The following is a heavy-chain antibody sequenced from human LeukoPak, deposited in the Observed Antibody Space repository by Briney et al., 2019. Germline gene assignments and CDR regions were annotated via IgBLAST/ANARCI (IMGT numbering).Heavy chain of an antibody. CDR2: IIPIFGTA. CDR1: GGTFSSYA. CDR3: ARVAYDFWSGYLRGGAFDI. V-gene: IGHV1-69*05. J-gene: IGHJ3*02. Sequence: SVKVSCKASGGTFSSYAISWVRQAPGQGLEWMGGIIPIFGTANYAQKFQGRVTITTDESTSTAYMELSSLRSEDTAVYYCARVAYDFWSGYLRGGAFDIWGQGTMVTVSS. D-gene: IGHD3-3*01.